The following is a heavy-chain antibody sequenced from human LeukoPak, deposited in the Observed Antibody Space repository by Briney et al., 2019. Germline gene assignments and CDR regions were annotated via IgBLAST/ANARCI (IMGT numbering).Heavy chain of an antibody. J-gene: IGHJ6*02. V-gene: IGHV3-64*04. CDR1: GLTLSSYA. CDR2: ISGDGSST. CDR3: VRDCAIRPLGAGSYGMDV. Sequence: PGGSLRLSCSAFGLTLSSYAMHWVRQAPGKGLEHVSVISGDGSSTYYADSVKGRFTISRDNSKNTLYLQMNSLRLEDTAVYYSVRDCAIRPLGAGSYGMDVWGQGTTVTVSS. D-gene: IGHD3-10*01.